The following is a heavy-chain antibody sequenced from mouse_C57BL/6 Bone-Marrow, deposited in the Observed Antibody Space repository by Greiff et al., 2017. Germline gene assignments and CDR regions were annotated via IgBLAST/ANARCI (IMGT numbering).Heavy chain of an antibody. CDR1: GYTFTSYW. CDR3: ARSNDGYYGYTYFDD. CDR2: IYPGSGST. J-gene: IGHJ2*01. D-gene: IGHD2-3*01. V-gene: IGHV1-55*01. Sequence: QVQLQQPGAELVKPGASVKMSCKASGYTFTSYWITWVKQRPGQGLEWIGDIYPGSGSTNYNEKFKSKATLTVDTSSSTAYMQLSSLTSEDSAVYYCARSNDGYYGYTYFDDWGQGTTLTVSS.